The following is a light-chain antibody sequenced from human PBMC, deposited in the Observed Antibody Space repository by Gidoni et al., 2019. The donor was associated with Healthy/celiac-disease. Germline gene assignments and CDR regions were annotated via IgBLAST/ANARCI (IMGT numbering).Light chain of an antibody. CDR3: QQYSRASLS. Sequence: DIQLTQSPPSLPASVGGRVTITCQASQVIDTCVAWYQHKAGEAPRLLIYEAFKLESGVPSRFSGSGSGTEFRLTISSQQSDDVGTYNCQQYSRASLSFGQGTKLEI. CDR1: QVIDTC. V-gene: IGKV1-5*03. J-gene: IGKJ2*01. CDR2: EAF.